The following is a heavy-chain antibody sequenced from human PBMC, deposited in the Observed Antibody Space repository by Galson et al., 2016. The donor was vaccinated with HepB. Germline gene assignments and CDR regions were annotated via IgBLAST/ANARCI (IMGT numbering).Heavy chain of an antibody. V-gene: IGHV3-7*01. CDR1: GFTFSAYW. CDR3: VSGYTSGI. Sequence: SLRLSCAASGFTFSAYWMAWIRQAPGKGLERVANTNQDGSGKHYVDSAKGRFTVSRDNAKNSVFLDMNSLRAEDTAVYYCVSGYTSGIWGQGTTVTVSS. J-gene: IGHJ3*01. D-gene: IGHD6-19*01. CDR2: TNQDGSGK.